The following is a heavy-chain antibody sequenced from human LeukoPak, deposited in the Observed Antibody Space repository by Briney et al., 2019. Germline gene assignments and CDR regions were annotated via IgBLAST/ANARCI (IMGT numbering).Heavy chain of an antibody. CDR3: ARNLGYCSGGSCYSGFGYYDY. J-gene: IGHJ4*02. CDR2: INPNSGGT. CDR1: GYTFTGYY. D-gene: IGHD2-15*01. V-gene: IGHV1-2*02. Sequence: ASVKVSCKASGYTFTGYYMHWVRQAPGQGLEWMGWINPNSGGTNYAQKFQGRVTMTRDTSISTAYMELSRLRSDDTAVYYCARNLGYCSGGSCYSGFGYYDYWGQGTLVTVSS.